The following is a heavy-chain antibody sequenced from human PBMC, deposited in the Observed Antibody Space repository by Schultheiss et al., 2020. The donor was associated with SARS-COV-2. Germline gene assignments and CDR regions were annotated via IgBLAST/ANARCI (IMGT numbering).Heavy chain of an antibody. V-gene: IGHV4-59*12. CDR2: IYYSGST. Sequence: SETLSLTCTVSGASISSYYWSWVRQPAGKGLEWIGYIYYSGSTNYNPSLKSLVTISVDTSKNQFSLKLSSVTAADTAVYYCARGRRDGYNKYYFDYWGQGTLVTVSS. J-gene: IGHJ4*02. CDR3: ARGRRDGYNKYYFDY. D-gene: IGHD5-24*01. CDR1: GASISSYY.